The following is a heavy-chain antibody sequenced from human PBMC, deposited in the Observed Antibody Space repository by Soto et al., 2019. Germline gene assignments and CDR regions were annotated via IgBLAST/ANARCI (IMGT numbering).Heavy chain of an antibody. Sequence: SETLSLTCTVSGGSISSYYWSWIRQPPGKGLEWIGYIYYSGSTNYNPSLKSRVTISVDTSKNQFSLKLSSVTAADTAVYYCARGVTMVRGVIHPPYFDYWGQGTLVTVSS. CDR3: ARGVTMVRGVIHPPYFDY. J-gene: IGHJ4*02. D-gene: IGHD3-10*01. CDR1: GGSISSYY. CDR2: IYYSGST. V-gene: IGHV4-59*12.